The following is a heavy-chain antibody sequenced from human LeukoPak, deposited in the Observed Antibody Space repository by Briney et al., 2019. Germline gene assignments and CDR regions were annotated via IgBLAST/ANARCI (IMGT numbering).Heavy chain of an antibody. CDR2: INPNSGGT. CDR1: GYTFTGYY. D-gene: IGHD6-13*01. Sequence: ASVKVSCKASGYTFTGYYMHWVRQAPGQGLEWMGWINPNSGGTNYAQKFQGRVTMTRDTSISTAYMELGRLRSDDTAVYYCARVTAAAGTTLGYWGQGTLVTVSS. J-gene: IGHJ4*02. V-gene: IGHV1-2*02. CDR3: ARVTAAAGTTLGY.